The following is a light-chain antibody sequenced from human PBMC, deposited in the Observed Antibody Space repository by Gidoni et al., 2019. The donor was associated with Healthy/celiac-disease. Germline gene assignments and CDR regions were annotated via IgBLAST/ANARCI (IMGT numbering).Light chain of an antibody. V-gene: IGLV3-25*03. Sequence: SDELTQPPPVSVSPGQTARITCSGDALPKQYAYWYQQKPGQAPVLVIYKDSERPSGIPERFSGSSSGTTVTLTISGVQAEDEADYYCQSADSSGTYVVFGGGTKLTVL. CDR1: ALPKQY. J-gene: IGLJ2*01. CDR2: KDS. CDR3: QSADSSGTYVV.